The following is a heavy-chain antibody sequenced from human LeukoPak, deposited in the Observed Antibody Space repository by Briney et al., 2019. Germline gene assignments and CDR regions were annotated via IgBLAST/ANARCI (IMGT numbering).Heavy chain of an antibody. CDR1: GFTFDDYA. CDR2: ISWNSGSK. Sequence: GRSLRLSCAASGFTFDDYAMHWVRQAPGKGLEWVSGISWNSGSKGYADSVKGRFTISRDNAKNSLYLQMNSLRAEDTALYYCAKEGQWLSYWYFDLWGRGTLVTVSS. J-gene: IGHJ2*01. V-gene: IGHV3-9*01. CDR3: AKEGQWLSYWYFDL. D-gene: IGHD6-19*01.